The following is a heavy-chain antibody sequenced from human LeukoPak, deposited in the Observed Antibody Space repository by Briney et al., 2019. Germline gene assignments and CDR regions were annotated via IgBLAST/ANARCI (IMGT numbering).Heavy chain of an antibody. CDR3: ASGGFGELSHDY. V-gene: IGHV3-48*03. CDR1: GFTFSSYE. Sequence: GGSLRLSCAASGFTFSSYEMNWVRQAPGKGLEWGSYISSSGSTIYYADSVKGRFTISRDNAKNSLYLQMNSLRAEDTAVYYCASGGFGELSHDYWGQGTLVTVSS. D-gene: IGHD3-10*01. CDR2: ISSSGSTI. J-gene: IGHJ4*02.